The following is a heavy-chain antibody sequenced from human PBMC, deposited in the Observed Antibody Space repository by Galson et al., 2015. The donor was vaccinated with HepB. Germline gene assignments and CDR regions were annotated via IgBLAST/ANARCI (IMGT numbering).Heavy chain of an antibody. CDR2: IIPNFGTA. Sequence: SVKVSCKASGNTFSGFSIAWVRQAPGQGLEWMGGIIPNFGTANYAQKFKGRSAITVDESARTAYLELRSLTSEDTATYYCARDRHPWHIDYWGQGTLVTVSS. J-gene: IGHJ4*02. D-gene: IGHD5-12*01. CDR1: GNTFSGFS. V-gene: IGHV1-69*13. CDR3: ARDRHPWHIDY.